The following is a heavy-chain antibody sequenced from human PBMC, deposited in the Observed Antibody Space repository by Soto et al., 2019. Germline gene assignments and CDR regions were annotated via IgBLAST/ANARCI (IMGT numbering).Heavy chain of an antibody. D-gene: IGHD3-10*01. Sequence: ASVKVSCKASGYTFDTYYIYWARQAPGQGPEWMGMINPSGGSVLYAPKFQGRVTMSSDTSTSTVYMQLSSLRSDDTAVYYCARAPGSGTFYYYFDYWGQGTLVTVSS. V-gene: IGHV1-46*02. CDR1: GYTFDTYY. CDR2: INPSGGSV. CDR3: ARAPGSGTFYYYFDY. J-gene: IGHJ4*02.